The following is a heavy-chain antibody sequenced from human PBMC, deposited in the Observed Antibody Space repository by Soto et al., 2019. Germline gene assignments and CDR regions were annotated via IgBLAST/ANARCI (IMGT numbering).Heavy chain of an antibody. CDR3: ARDSRGPFDY. V-gene: IGHV3-48*01. D-gene: IGHD3-10*01. CDR1: GFTFSSYS. CDR2: ISSSSSTI. J-gene: IGHJ4*02. Sequence: GGSLRLSCAASGFTFSSYSMNWVRQAPGKGLEWVSYISSSSSTIYYADSVKGRFTISRDNAKNSLYLQMNSLRAEDTAVYYCARDSRGPFDYWGQGTLVTAPQ.